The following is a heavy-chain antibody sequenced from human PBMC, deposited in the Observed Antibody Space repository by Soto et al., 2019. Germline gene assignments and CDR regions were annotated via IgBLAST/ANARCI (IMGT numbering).Heavy chain of an antibody. CDR2: MNPNSGNT. CDR1: GYTFTSYD. Sequence: ASVKVSCKASGYTFTSYDINWVRQATGQGPEWMGWMNPNSGNTGYAQKFQGRVTMTRNTSISTAYMELSSLRSEDTAVYYCARGRIAARRLPYYYYYMDVWGKGTTVTVSS. CDR3: ARGRIAARRLPYYYYYMDV. D-gene: IGHD6-6*01. V-gene: IGHV1-8*01. J-gene: IGHJ6*03.